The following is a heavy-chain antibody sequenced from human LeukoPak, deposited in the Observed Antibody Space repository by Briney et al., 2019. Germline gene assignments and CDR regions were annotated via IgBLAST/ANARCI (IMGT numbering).Heavy chain of an antibody. CDR1: GFTFSNFW. V-gene: IGHV3-7*03. D-gene: IGHD6-6*01. J-gene: IGHJ4*02. CDR2: IKVDGSEK. Sequence: GGSLRLSCVASGFTFSNFWMSWVRQAPGKGLEWVANIKVDGSEKYYADSVKGRFTISRDNAKNSLYLQMNSLRAEDTAVYYCARGPNSNWSGLDFWGQGTLLTVSS. CDR3: ARGPNSNWSGLDF.